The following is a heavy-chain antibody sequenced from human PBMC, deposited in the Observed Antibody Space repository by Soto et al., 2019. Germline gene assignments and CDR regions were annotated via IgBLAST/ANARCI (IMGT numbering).Heavy chain of an antibody. CDR2: ISANNGNT. D-gene: IGHD3-22*01. J-gene: IGHJ4*02. CDR1: GYTFVSYG. CDR3: ARVQGDSSGYYYIDY. V-gene: IGHV1-18*01. Sequence: ASVKVSCTASGYTFVSYGIGWVRQAPGQGLEWMGWISANNGNTNYAQKVQGRVTMTTDTPTSTAYMDLRSLRSDDTAVYYCARVQGDSSGYYYIDYWGQGTLVTVSS.